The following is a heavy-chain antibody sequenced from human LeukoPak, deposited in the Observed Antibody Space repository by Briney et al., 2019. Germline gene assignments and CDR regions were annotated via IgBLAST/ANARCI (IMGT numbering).Heavy chain of an antibody. D-gene: IGHD6-13*01. CDR3: ARDQGSSSWYADY. V-gene: IGHV4-39*07. CDR2: IYYSGST. Sequence: SETLSLTCSVSGGSINSRPYYWGWIRQPPGKGLEWIGNIYYSGSTYYNPSLKSRVTISVDTSKNQFSLKLSSVTAADTAVYYCARDQGSSSWYADYWGQGTLVTVSS. J-gene: IGHJ4*02. CDR1: GGSINSRPYY.